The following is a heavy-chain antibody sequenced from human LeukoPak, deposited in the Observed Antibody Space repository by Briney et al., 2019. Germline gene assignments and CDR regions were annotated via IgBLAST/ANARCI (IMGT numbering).Heavy chain of an antibody. CDR3: ARERGNSYGYDY. D-gene: IGHD5-18*01. Sequence: PGGSLRLSCAASGFTFSSYEMNWVRQAPGKGLEWVSYISSSGSTINYADSVKGRFTISRDNAKNSLYLQMNSLRAEDTAVYYCARERGNSYGYDYWGQGTLVTVSS. J-gene: IGHJ4*02. CDR2: ISSSGSTI. V-gene: IGHV3-48*03. CDR1: GFTFSSYE.